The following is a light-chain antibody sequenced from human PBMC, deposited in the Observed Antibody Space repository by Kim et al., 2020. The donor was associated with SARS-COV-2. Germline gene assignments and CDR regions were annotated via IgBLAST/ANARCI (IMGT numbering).Light chain of an antibody. Sequence: EIVMTQSPATLSVSPGERVTLSCRASQSVSNNLAWYQHKPGQPPRLLIYGASTRATGVPARFSGSGSGTDFTLTVSSLQSEDFAVYYCQQYNDWPPGDTFGQGTKLEI. CDR3: QQYNDWPPGDT. CDR1: QSVSNN. J-gene: IGKJ2*01. CDR2: GAS. V-gene: IGKV3-15*01.